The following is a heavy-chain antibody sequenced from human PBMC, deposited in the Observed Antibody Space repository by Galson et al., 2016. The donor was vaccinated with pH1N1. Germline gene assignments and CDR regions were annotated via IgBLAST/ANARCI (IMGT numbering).Heavy chain of an antibody. CDR2: ISFDGRNE. CDR3: ARDRFLDNWYCDL. D-gene: IGHD3/OR15-3a*01. V-gene: IGHV3-30*04. Sequence: SLRLSCAASGFTFSNYAIHWVRQAPGKGLEWVAVISFDGRNEYYADSVKGRFTIYRDNSKNTMYLQMNSLRAEDTAVYYCARDRFLDNWYCDLWGRGTLVTVSS. CDR1: GFTFSNYA. J-gene: IGHJ2*01.